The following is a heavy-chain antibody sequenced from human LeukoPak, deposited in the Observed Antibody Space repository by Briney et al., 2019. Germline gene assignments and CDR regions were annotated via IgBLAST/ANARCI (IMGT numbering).Heavy chain of an antibody. Sequence: PGGSLRLSCAASGFTFSSYGMHWVRQAPGKGLVWVSRINSDGSGTSYADSVKGRFTISRDNAKNTLYLQMNSLRGEDTAVYYCARDSSKWYYDYWGQGTLVTVSS. V-gene: IGHV3-74*01. D-gene: IGHD2-2*01. CDR1: GFTFSSYG. CDR2: INSDGSGT. CDR3: ARDSSKWYYDY. J-gene: IGHJ4*02.